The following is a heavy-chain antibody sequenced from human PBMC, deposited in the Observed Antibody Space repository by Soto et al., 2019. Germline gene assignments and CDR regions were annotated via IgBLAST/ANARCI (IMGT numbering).Heavy chain of an antibody. Sequence: PGESLKISCKGSGYSFAGYWITWVRQKPGKGLEWMGRIDPSDSQTYYSPSFLGHVTISFTKSITTVFLQWSSLRASDTAMYYCARQIYDSDTGPNFQYYFDSWGQGTPVT. CDR3: ARQIYDSDTGPNFQYYFDS. J-gene: IGHJ4*02. CDR2: IDPSDSQT. D-gene: IGHD3-22*01. CDR1: GYSFAGYW. V-gene: IGHV5-10-1*01.